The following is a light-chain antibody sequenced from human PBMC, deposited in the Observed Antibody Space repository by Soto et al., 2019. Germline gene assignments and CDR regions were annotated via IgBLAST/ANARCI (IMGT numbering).Light chain of an antibody. CDR1: QAIGNY. Sequence: DIQVAQFPSSLSASVGDRVTITCRASQAIGNYLAWCQQKPGKVPKLLIYAASTLQSGVPSRFSGSRSGTDFTLTVSSLQPEDVATYYCQKYNGVPLSFGPGTKVDIK. J-gene: IGKJ3*01. V-gene: IGKV1-27*01. CDR3: QKYNGVPLS. CDR2: AAS.